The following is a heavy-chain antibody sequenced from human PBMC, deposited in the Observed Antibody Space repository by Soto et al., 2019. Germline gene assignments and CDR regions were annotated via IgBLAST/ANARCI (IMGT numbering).Heavy chain of an antibody. D-gene: IGHD3-3*01. CDR3: ARLYYDFWSGYHFDY. J-gene: IGHJ4*02. Sequence: QLQLQESGPGLVKPSETLSLTCSVSGGSISSTSYYWGWIRQPPGKGLEWFGSIYYSGSTYYNPSLKSPVTISVDTSRNQFSLKLSSVTAADTAVYYCARLYYDFWSGYHFDYWGQGALVTVSS. CDR2: IYYSGST. CDR1: GGSISSTSYY. V-gene: IGHV4-39*01.